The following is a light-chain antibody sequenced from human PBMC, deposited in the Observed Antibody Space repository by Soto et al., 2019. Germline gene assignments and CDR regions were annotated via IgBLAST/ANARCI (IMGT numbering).Light chain of an antibody. Sequence: QSVLTQPPSASGTPGQRVTISCSGSSSNIGSNSVYWYQQLPGTAPKLLIYSTHQRPSGVPDRCSGSKSGTSASLAISGLRSEDEANYYCAAWDDSRSGVVFGGGTKLTVL. CDR3: AAWDDSRSGVV. CDR2: STH. V-gene: IGLV1-47*02. CDR1: SSNIGSNS. J-gene: IGLJ2*01.